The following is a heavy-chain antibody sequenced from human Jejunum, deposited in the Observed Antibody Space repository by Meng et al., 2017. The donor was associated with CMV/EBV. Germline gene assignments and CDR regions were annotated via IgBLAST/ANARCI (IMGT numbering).Heavy chain of an antibody. V-gene: IGHV3-72*01. CDR3: ARDSMKGGGFDY. J-gene: IGHJ4*02. CDR1: GFTFSDHN. Sequence: ASGFTFSDHNIDWFRLAPGKGLEWISRITDSHAGYKTQYAASVKGRFTISRDDSNNSLYLQMNSLKTEDAAVYLCARDSMKGGGFDYWGRGTLVTVSS. CDR2: ITDSHAGYKT. D-gene: IGHD3-10*01.